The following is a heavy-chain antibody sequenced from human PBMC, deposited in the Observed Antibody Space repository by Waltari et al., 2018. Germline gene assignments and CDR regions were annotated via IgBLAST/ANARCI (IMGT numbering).Heavy chain of an antibody. J-gene: IGHJ4*02. CDR3: ASHVSESGQRGFDN. Sequence: VHLEESGPGLVETSGPLSLTCTFPGGFLSSNWWSWVRQPPTKGLEWIGEIHHGGTTYYNTSLQSRVTISMDNSRNQFSLRLYSVAAADTATYYCASHVSESGQRGFDNWGQGILVTVSS. CDR1: GGFLSSNW. D-gene: IGHD3-3*01. V-gene: IGHV4-4*02. CDR2: IHHGGTT.